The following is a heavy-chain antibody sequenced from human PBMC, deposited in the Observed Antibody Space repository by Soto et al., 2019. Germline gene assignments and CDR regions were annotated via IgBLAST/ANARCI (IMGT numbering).Heavy chain of an antibody. Sequence: SETLSLTCTVSGGSVSSGSYYWSWIRQPPGKGLEWIGYIYYSGSTNYNPSLKSRVTISVDTSKNQFSLKLSSVTAADTAVYYCGRGGLVYYYGMDVWGQGTTVTVSS. D-gene: IGHD6-19*01. CDR3: GRGGLVYYYGMDV. V-gene: IGHV4-61*01. J-gene: IGHJ6*02. CDR1: GGSVSSGSYY. CDR2: IYYSGST.